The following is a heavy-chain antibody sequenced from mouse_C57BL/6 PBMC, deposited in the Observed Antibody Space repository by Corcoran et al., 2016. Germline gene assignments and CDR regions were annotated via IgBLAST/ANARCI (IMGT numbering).Heavy chain of an antibody. J-gene: IGHJ4*01. CDR2: IFPGSGST. CDR1: GYTFTDYY. Sequence: QVQLQQSGPELVKPGASVKISCKASGYTFTDYYINWVKQRPGQGLEWIGWIFPGSGSTYYNEKFKGKATLTVDKSSSTAYMLLSSLTSEDSAVYFCARGEYGNYLYYAMDYWGQGTSVIVSS. V-gene: IGHV1-75*01. D-gene: IGHD2-1*01. CDR3: ARGEYGNYLYYAMDY.